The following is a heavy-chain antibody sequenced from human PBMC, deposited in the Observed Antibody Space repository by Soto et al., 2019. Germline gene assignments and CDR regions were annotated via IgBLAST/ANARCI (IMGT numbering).Heavy chain of an antibody. Sequence: EVQLVESGGGLVQPGGSLRLSCAASGFTFTSNWMHWVRQAPGKGLVWVSRISSDGTTTTYADSVKGRFTISRDNAKNTLYLQVNSLGGEDTAVYYCTRGGATGAGIYHFENWGQGTLVTVSS. CDR3: TRGGATGAGIYHFEN. CDR2: ISSDGTTT. CDR1: GFTFTSNW. J-gene: IGHJ4*02. V-gene: IGHV3-74*01. D-gene: IGHD3-10*01.